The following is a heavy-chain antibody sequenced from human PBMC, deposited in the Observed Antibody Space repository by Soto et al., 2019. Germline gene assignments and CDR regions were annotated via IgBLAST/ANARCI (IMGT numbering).Heavy chain of an antibody. Sequence: SETLSLTCAVYGGSFSGYYWSWIRQPPGKGLEWIGEINHSGSTNYNPSLKSRVTISVDTSKNQFSLKLSSVTAADTAVYYCARGYAVADYYYMDVWGKGTTVTV. D-gene: IGHD6-19*01. CDR1: GGSFSGYY. CDR3: ARGYAVADYYYMDV. CDR2: INHSGST. V-gene: IGHV4-34*01. J-gene: IGHJ6*03.